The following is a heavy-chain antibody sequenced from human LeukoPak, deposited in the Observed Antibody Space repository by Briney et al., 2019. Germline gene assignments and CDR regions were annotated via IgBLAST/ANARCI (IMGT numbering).Heavy chain of an antibody. CDR1: GGSISSYY. Sequence: SETLSLTCTVSGGSISSYYWSWIRQPPGKGLEWIGYIYYSGSTYYNPSLKSRVTISVDTSKNQFSLKLSSVTAADTAVYYCARGYYDSSGYYYGYFQHWGQGTLVTVSS. J-gene: IGHJ1*01. D-gene: IGHD3-22*01. V-gene: IGHV4-59*04. CDR2: IYYSGST. CDR3: ARGYYDSSGYYYGYFQH.